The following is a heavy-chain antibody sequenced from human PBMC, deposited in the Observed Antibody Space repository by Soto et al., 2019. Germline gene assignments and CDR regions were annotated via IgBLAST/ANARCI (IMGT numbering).Heavy chain of an antibody. CDR1: GGSISSYY. Sequence: QVQLQESGPGLVKPSETLSLTCTVSGGSISSYYWSWIRQPPGKGLEWIGYIYYSGSTNYNPALTTRVTISVDTSQNQFSLKLNSMAAADTAVYYCAGHNYGSGSTYFDYWGQGTLVTVSS. CDR2: IYYSGST. V-gene: IGHV4-59*08. J-gene: IGHJ4*02. D-gene: IGHD3-10*01. CDR3: AGHNYGSGSTYFDY.